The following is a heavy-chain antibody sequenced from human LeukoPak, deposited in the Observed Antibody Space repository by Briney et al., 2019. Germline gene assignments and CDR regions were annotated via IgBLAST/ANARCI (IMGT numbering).Heavy chain of an antibody. Sequence: PSETLSLTCAVSGGPISSYYWSWIRQPPGKGLEWIGYIYYSGITNYNPSLRSRVTISVDTSKNQFSLKLSSVTAADTAVYYCAGRRGSWLHWFDPWGLGTLVTVSS. D-gene: IGHD2-15*01. CDR1: GGPISSYY. CDR2: IYYSGIT. CDR3: AGRRGSWLHWFDP. V-gene: IGHV4-59*03. J-gene: IGHJ5*02.